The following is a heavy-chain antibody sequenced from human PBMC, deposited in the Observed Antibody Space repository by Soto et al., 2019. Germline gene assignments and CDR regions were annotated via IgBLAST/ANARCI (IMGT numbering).Heavy chain of an antibody. CDR2: IYVRSKRYN. V-gene: IGHV6-1*01. CDR1: GDSVSSNSAA. D-gene: IGHD3-10*01. Sequence: SQTLSLPCAISGDSVSSNSAAWNWLRPSPSRGLEWLGRIYVRSKRYNDKATSVKCRIHVNPYTSKTHFSLQLISVTPEDTAFYYCSRELWFVVSADWFDPWRQGTPVTVSS. J-gene: IGHJ5*02. CDR3: SRELWFVVSADWFDP.